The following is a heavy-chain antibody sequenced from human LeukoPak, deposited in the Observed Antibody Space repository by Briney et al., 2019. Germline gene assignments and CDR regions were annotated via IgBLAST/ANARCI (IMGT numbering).Heavy chain of an antibody. V-gene: IGHV4-39*07. CDR2: IYYSGST. D-gene: IGHD1-26*01. J-gene: IGHJ4*02. Sequence: SETLSLTCTVSGGSISSSSYYWGWIRQPPGKGLEWIGSIYYSGSTNYNPSLKSRVTISVDTSKNQFSLRLSSVTAADTAVYYCAREEIRSYTFDYWGQGTLVTVSS. CDR3: AREEIRSYTFDY. CDR1: GGSISSSSYY.